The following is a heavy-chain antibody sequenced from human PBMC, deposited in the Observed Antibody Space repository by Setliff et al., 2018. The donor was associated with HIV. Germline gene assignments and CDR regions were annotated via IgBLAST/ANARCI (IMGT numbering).Heavy chain of an antibody. CDR1: GYTFTGYY. J-gene: IGHJ5*02. D-gene: IGHD1-1*01. Sequence: VASVKVSCKASGYTFTGYYVHWVRQAPGQGLEWMGWINPNDGGANYAPRFQGRVTMTSNTSITAAPMELSSLRSDDTAVYYCALSSTTTRPYNWFDPWGQGTLVTVSS. V-gene: IGHV1-2*02. CDR3: ALSSTTTRPYNWFDP. CDR2: INPNDGGA.